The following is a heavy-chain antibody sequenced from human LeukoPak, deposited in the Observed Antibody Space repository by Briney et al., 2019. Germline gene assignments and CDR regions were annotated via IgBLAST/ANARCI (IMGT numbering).Heavy chain of an antibody. CDR1: GFTFSSYG. V-gene: IGHV3-33*01. D-gene: IGHD3-10*01. J-gene: IGHJ4*02. Sequence: GRSLRLSCAASGFTFSSYGMHWVRQAPGKGLEWVAVIWYDGSNKYYADSVKGRFTISRDNSKNTLYLQMNSLRAEDTAVYYCARGRLDYYGSGSLHMCFDYWGQGTLVTVSS. CDR3: ARGRLDYYGSGSLHMCFDY. CDR2: IWYDGSNK.